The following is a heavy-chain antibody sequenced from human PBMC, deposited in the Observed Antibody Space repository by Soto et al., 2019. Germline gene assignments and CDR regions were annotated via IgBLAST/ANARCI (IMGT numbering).Heavy chain of an antibody. Sequence: QVQLVQSGAEVKKPGSSVKVSCKASGGTFSSYTISWVRQAPGQGLEWMGRIIPFLGIANYAQKFQGRVTITADKCTSTAYMELSSLRSDDTARHYCARGRSTVTSRMFYYYGMDVWGQGTTVTVS. V-gene: IGHV1-69*02. CDR1: GGTFSSYT. J-gene: IGHJ6*02. D-gene: IGHD4-17*01. CDR2: IIPFLGIA. CDR3: ARGRSTVTSRMFYYYGMDV.